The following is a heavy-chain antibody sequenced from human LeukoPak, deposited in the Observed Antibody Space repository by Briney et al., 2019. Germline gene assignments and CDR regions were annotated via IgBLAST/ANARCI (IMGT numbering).Heavy chain of an antibody. J-gene: IGHJ4*02. CDR3: AKAGAVVVVAAKYFDY. CDR2: ISRNGGTT. V-gene: IGHV3-43*01. D-gene: IGHD2-15*01. Sequence: GGSLRLSCAASGLTFDEYTMHWVRQGPGKGLEWVSLISRNGGTTKYADSVKGRFTISRDNSKNTLYLQMNSLRAEDTAVYYCAKAGAVVVVAAKYFDYWGQGTLVTVSS. CDR1: GLTFDEYT.